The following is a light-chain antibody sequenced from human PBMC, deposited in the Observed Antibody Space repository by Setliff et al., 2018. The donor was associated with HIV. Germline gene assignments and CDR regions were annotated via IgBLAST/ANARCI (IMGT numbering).Light chain of an antibody. CDR1: FSNIGRNT. Sequence: QSALTQPPSASGTPGQRVTISCSGSFSNIGRNTINWYQQLPGTAPRLLIYGNFQRPSGVPDRFSGSKSGTSASLAISGLQSEDGSDYFCAAWDDSLNACVFGTGTKGTVL. J-gene: IGLJ1*01. CDR2: GNF. CDR3: AAWDDSLNACV. V-gene: IGLV1-44*01.